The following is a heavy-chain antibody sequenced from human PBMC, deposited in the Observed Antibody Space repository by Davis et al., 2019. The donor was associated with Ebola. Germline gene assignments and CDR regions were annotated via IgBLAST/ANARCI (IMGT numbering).Heavy chain of an antibody. CDR3: ARGGGVATILESDFDY. V-gene: IGHV1-2*02. CDR2: INPNSGGT. D-gene: IGHD5-12*01. Sequence: ASVKVSCKASGYTFTGYYMHWVRQAPGQGLEWMGWINPNSGGTNYAQKFQGRVTMTRDTSISTVYMELSRLRSDDTAVYYCARGGGVATILESDFDYWGQGTLVTVSS. J-gene: IGHJ4*02. CDR1: GYTFTGYY.